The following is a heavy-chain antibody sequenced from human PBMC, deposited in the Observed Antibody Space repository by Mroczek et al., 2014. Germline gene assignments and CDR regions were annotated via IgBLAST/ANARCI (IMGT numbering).Heavy chain of an antibody. Sequence: QVQLQESGPGLVKPSETLSLTCTVSGGSISSSSYYWGWIRQPPGKGLEWIGSIYYSGSTYYNPSLKSRVTISVDTSKNQFSLKLSSVTAADTAVYYCARHPKTGGYSSGWYSGAPWGQGTLVTVSS. V-gene: IGHV4-39*01. CDR3: ARHPKTGGYSSGWYSGAP. CDR2: IYYSGST. D-gene: IGHD6-19*01. J-gene: IGHJ5*02. CDR1: GGSISSSSYY.